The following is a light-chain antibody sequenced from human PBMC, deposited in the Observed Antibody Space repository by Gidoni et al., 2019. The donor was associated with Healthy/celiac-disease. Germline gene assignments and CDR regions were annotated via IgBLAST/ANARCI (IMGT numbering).Light chain of an antibody. V-gene: IGKV3-11*01. CDR3: QQRSNWPPLT. J-gene: IGKJ4*01. Sequence: EIVLTQSPATLSLSPGERATLSCRASQSVSSYLAWYQPKPGPAPRLLIYDASNRATGIPARFSGSGSGTDFTLTISSLEPEDFAVYYCQQRSNWPPLTFGGGTKVEIK. CDR2: DAS. CDR1: QSVSSY.